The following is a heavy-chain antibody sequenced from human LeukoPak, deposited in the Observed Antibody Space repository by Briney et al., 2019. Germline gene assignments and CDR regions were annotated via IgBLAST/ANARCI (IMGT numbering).Heavy chain of an antibody. CDR1: GGSFSGYY. J-gene: IGHJ5*02. V-gene: IGHV4-34*01. CDR2: INHSGDT. CDR3: TREVRSAWASFDP. D-gene: IGHD1-26*01. Sequence: SETLSLTCAVYGGSFSGYYWSWIRQPPGKGLEWIGEINHSGDTNYNPSLKSRVTISPDTSKNQFSLKLTSVTAADTAVYYCTREVRSAWASFDPWGQGTLVIVSS.